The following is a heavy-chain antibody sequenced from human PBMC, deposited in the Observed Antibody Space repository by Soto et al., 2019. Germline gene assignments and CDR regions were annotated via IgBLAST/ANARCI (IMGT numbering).Heavy chain of an antibody. CDR2: IIPIFGTA. V-gene: IGHV1-69*13. Sequence: GASVKVPCKASGGTFSSYAISWVRQAPGQGLEWMGGIIPIFGTANYAQKFQGRVTITADESTSTAYMELSSLRSEDTAVYYCARESIAARRVCDYWGQGTLVTVSS. CDR3: ARESIAARRVCDY. J-gene: IGHJ4*02. CDR1: GGTFSSYA. D-gene: IGHD6-6*01.